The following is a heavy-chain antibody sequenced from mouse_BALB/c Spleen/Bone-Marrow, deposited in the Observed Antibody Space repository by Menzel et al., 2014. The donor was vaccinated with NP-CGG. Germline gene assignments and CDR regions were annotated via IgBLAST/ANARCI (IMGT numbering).Heavy chain of an antibody. J-gene: IGHJ3*01. D-gene: IGHD2-4*01. V-gene: IGHV3-2*02. Sequence: EVKLVESGPGLVKPSQSLSLTCIVTGYSITRDYAWNRIRQFPGNKLEWMGYISYSGSTTYNPSLESRISITRDTSKNQFFLQLNSVTTEDTATYYCARSSSYDYDVGFAYWGQGTLVTVSA. CDR3: ARSSSYDYDVGFAY. CDR1: GYSITRDYA. CDR2: ISYSGST.